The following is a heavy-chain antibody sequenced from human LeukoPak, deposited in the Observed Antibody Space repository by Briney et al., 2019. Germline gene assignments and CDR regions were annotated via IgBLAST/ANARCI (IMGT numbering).Heavy chain of an antibody. Sequence: GGSLRLSCAASGFTFSSYAMSWVRQAPGKGLEWMGGFDPEDGETIYAQKFQGRVTMTEDTSTDTAYMELSSLRSEDTAVYYCATARRWLQLNFDYWGQGTLVTVSS. CDR2: FDPEDGET. V-gene: IGHV1-24*01. J-gene: IGHJ4*02. CDR1: GFTFSSYA. D-gene: IGHD5-24*01. CDR3: ATARRWLQLNFDY.